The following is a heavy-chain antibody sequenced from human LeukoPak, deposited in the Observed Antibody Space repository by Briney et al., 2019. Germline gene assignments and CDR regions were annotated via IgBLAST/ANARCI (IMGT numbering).Heavy chain of an antibody. D-gene: IGHD3-3*01. CDR2: ISSSGSTI. V-gene: IGHV3-11*04. CDR1: GFTGSDYY. CDR3: ARVDDFWSGYSKTNWFDP. J-gene: IGHJ5*02. Sequence: SLRLSCAGAGFTGSDYYISWIRQALGKGHKLASYISSSGSTICYADSVKGRFTISRDNAKNSLYLQMNSLRAEDTAVYYCARVDDFWSGYSKTNWFDPWGQGTLVNGSS.